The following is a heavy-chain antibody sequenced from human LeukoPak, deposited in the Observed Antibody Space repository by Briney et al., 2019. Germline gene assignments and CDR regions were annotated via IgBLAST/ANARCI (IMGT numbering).Heavy chain of an antibody. CDR1: GLTFSIFA. Sequence: GGSLRLSCAASGLTFSIFAMSWVRQAPGKGLEWVSTIGGSGGSTYYADSVKSRFTISRDDSQNTLYLQMNSLRAEDTAVYYCAKGAYDWNYWGQGTLVTVSS. V-gene: IGHV3-23*01. CDR2: IGGSGGST. J-gene: IGHJ4*02. D-gene: IGHD1-1*01. CDR3: AKGAYDWNY.